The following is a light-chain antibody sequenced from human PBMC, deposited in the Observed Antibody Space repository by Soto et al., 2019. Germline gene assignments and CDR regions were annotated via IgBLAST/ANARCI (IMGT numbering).Light chain of an antibody. Sequence: EIVLTQSPGTLALSPGERATLSCRANQSVRSSFLAWYQQKAGQAPRLLIYGASNRATGIPTRFSGSGSGTDFTLTISSLEPEDFAVYYCHHYGSSLRAFGQGTKVEIK. J-gene: IGKJ1*01. CDR3: HHYGSSLRA. V-gene: IGKV3-20*01. CDR2: GAS. CDR1: QSVRSSF.